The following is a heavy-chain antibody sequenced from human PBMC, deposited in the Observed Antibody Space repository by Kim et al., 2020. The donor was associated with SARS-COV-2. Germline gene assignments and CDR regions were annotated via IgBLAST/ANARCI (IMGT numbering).Heavy chain of an antibody. J-gene: IGHJ4*02. CDR3: TRGGGIYFDWLPPGY. V-gene: IGHV3-49*02. D-gene: IGHD3-9*01. Sequence: ASVKGRFTISRDDSKCIAYLQMNSLKTEDTAVYYCTRGGGIYFDWLPPGYWGQGTLVTVSS.